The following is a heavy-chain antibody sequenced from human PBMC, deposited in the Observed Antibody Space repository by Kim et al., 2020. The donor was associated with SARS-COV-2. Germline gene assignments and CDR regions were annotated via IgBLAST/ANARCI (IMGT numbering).Heavy chain of an antibody. Sequence: SQTLSLTCAISGDSVSSNSVAWSWIRQSPSIGLEWLGRTYYRSKWSSDYALSVKSRITINPDTSKNQFSLQLTSVTPEDTAFYYCVRYSGWYYFDYWGQG. J-gene: IGHJ4*02. CDR3: VRYSGWYYFDY. CDR2: TYYRSKWSS. V-gene: IGHV6-1*01. D-gene: IGHD6-19*01. CDR1: GDSVSSNSVA.